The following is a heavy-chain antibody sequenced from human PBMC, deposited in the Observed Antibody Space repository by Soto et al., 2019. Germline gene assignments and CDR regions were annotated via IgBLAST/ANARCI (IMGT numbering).Heavy chain of an antibody. J-gene: IGHJ4*02. CDR2: INHSGST. D-gene: IGHD3-10*01. Sequence: QVQLQQWGAGLLKPSETLSLTCAVYGGSLSGYYWSWIRQPPGKGLEWIGEINHSGSTNYNPSLKSRVTISVDTSKNQFSLKLSSVTAADTAVYYCARLDGEYYYGSGSYITGFDYWGQGTLVTVSS. CDR1: GGSLSGYY. V-gene: IGHV4-34*01. CDR3: ARLDGEYYYGSGSYITGFDY.